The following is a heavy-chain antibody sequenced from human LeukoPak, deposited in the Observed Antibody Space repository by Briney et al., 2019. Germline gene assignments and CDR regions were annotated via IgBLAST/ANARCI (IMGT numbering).Heavy chain of an antibody. CDR1: GFTFSSYA. V-gene: IGHV3-23*01. J-gene: IGHJ4*02. CDR2: ISGSGGST. Sequence: PGGSLRLSCAASGFTFSSYAMSWVRQAPGKGLEWVSAISGSGGSTYYADSVKGRFTISRDNSKNTLYLQMNSLRAEDTAVYYCARGHGRNWNPRFGSYYFDYWGQGTLVTVSS. CDR3: ARGHGRNWNPRFGSYYFDY. D-gene: IGHD1-1*01.